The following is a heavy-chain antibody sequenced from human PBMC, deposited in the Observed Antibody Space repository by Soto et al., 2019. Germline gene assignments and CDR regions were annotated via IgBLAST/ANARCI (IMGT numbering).Heavy chain of an antibody. CDR1: GFTFSSYG. V-gene: IGHV3-30*18. CDR3: AKDHVAAAGTIYYYGMDV. CDR2: ISYDGSNK. Sequence: VGSLRLSCAASGFTFSSYGMHWVRQAPGKGLEWVAVISYDGSNKYYADSVKGRFTISRDNSKNTLYLQMNSLRAEDTAVYYCAKDHVAAAGTIYYYGMDVWGQGTTVTVSS. J-gene: IGHJ6*02. D-gene: IGHD6-13*01.